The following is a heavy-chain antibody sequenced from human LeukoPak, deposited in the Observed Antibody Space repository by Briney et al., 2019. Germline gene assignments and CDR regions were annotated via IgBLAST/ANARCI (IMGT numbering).Heavy chain of an antibody. V-gene: IGHV4-59*01. CDR1: GGSITNYY. Sequence: PSETLSLTCTVSGGSITNYYWSWIRQPPGKGLEWIGYIYYSGSTKYNPSLESRVTISVDTSKNQFSLKLRSVTTADTAVYYCARGVPRGWVHWFDPWGQGTLVTVSS. CDR2: IYYSGST. CDR3: ARGVPRGWVHWFDP. D-gene: IGHD1-26*01. J-gene: IGHJ5*02.